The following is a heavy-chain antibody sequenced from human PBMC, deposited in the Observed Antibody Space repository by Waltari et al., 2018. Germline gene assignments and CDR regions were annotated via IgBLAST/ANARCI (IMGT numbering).Heavy chain of an antibody. CDR1: GGSFSTSA. V-gene: IGHV1-69*01. CDR3: ARAITGKEYFPF. CDR2: ITPVFNTP. D-gene: IGHD3-10*01. J-gene: IGHJ1*01. Sequence: QVQVVQSGAEVKRPGSSVKVSCKASGGSFSTSAVSWVRQAPGHGREGMGGITPVFNTPTYARNLQDRVSITADDSTETVYMELRSLTSDDTALYYCARAITGKEYFPFWGQGTLVVVSS.